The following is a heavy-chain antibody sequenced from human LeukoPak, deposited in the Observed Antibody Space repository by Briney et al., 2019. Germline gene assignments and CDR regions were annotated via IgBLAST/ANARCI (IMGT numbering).Heavy chain of an antibody. CDR2: IIPILGIA. D-gene: IGHD3-16*01. CDR1: GGTFSSYA. J-gene: IGHJ4*02. CDR3: AKDIGGVGEYYFDY. Sequence: SVKVSCKASGGTFSSYAISWARQAPGQGLEWMGRIIPILGIANYAQKFQGRVTITADKSTSTAYMELSSLRSEDTALYYCAKDIGGVGEYYFDYWGQGTLVTVSS. V-gene: IGHV1-69*04.